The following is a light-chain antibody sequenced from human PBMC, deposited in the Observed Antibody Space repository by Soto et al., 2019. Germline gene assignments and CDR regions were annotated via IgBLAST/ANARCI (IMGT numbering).Light chain of an antibody. CDR1: QSVISSY. V-gene: IGKV3-20*01. CDR3: QQFGGSLTWT. J-gene: IGKJ1*01. Sequence: EVVLTQSPGSLSLSPGERATLSCRASQSVISSYLAWYQQKPGQAPRLLIYGASSRATGIPDRFSGSGSGTDFTLTIRRLEPEDCAVYYCQQFGGSLTWTFGQGTKVEIK. CDR2: GAS.